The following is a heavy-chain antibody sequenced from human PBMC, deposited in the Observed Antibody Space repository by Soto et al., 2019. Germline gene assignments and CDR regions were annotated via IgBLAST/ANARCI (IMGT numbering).Heavy chain of an antibody. CDR3: ASSYGSGYRAFDY. D-gene: IGHD3-10*01. J-gene: IGHJ4*02. CDR1: GDTFTFYS. Sequence: QVQLVQSGAEVKRPGSSVKVSCKASGDTFTFYSINWVRQAPGLGLEWMGRINPILSMSNYAQRFQGRVTMTADKSTSTADMELRSPRSEDTAIYYCASSYGSGYRAFDYWGQGALVTVSS. V-gene: IGHV1-69*02. CDR2: INPILSMS.